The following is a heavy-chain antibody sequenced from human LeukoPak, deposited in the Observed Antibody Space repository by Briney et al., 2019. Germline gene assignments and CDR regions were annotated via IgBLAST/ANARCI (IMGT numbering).Heavy chain of an antibody. CDR2: IKQDGSEK. CDR1: GFTFSSYW. CDR3: ARDEYSSPYYYYYYMDV. J-gene: IGHJ6*03. Sequence: GGSLRLSCAASGFTFSSYWMSWVRQAPGKGLEWVANIKQDGSEKYYVDSVKGRFTISRDNSKNSLYLQMNSLRAEDTAVYCCARDEYSSPYYYYYYMDVWGKGTTVTVSS. V-gene: IGHV3-7*01. D-gene: IGHD6-6*01.